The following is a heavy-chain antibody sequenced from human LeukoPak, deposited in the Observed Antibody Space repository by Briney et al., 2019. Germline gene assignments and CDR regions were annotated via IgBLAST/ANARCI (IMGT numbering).Heavy chain of an antibody. CDR2: ITSSGSTI. CDR1: GFTFSDYY. J-gene: IGHJ4*02. D-gene: IGHD3-22*01. V-gene: IGHV3-11*01. Sequence: GGSLRLSCAASGFTFSDYYMSWIRQAPGKGLEWVSYITSSGSTIYDADSVKGRFTISRDNAKNSLYLQMNSLSAEDTAVYYCAKRVHYDSSAAYFDYWGQGTLVTVSS. CDR3: AKRVHYDSSAAYFDY.